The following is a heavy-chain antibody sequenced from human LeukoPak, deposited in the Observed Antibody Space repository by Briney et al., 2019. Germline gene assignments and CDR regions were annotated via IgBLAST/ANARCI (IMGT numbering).Heavy chain of an antibody. J-gene: IGHJ5*02. CDR3: ARAGPSPPYDILTHGVDP. Sequence: TSQTLSLTCTVSGGSISSGGYYWSWIRQHPGKGLEWVGYIYYSGSTYYNPSLKSRVTISVDTSKNQFSLKLSSVTAADTAVCYCARAGPSPPYDILTHGVDPWGQGTLVTVSS. CDR1: GGSISSGGYY. D-gene: IGHD3-9*01. CDR2: IYYSGST. V-gene: IGHV4-31*03.